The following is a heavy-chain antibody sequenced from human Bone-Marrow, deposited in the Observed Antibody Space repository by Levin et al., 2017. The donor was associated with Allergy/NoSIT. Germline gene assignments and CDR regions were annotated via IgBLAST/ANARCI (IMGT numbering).Heavy chain of an antibody. CDR3: AKEPEGGIMGGVDY. CDR2: ISYDGSNK. J-gene: IGHJ4*02. CDR1: GFTFSSYG. V-gene: IGHV3-30*18. Sequence: PGGSLRLSCAASGFTFSSYGMHWVRQAPGKGLEWVAVISYDGSNKYYADSVKGRFTISRDNSKNTLYLQMNSLRAEDTAVYYCAKEPEGGIMGGVDYWGQGTLVTVSS. D-gene: IGHD3-16*01.